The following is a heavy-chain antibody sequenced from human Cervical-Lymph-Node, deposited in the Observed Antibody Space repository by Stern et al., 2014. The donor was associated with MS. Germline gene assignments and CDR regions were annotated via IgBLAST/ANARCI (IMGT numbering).Heavy chain of an antibody. CDR2: INPNSGGT. J-gene: IGHJ4*02. Sequence: VHLVVSGAEVKKPGASVKVSCKASGYTFTGYYMHWVRQAPGQGLEWMGRINPNSGGTNYAQKLQGRVTMTRNTSISTAYMELSRLRSDDTAVYYCARGVAYYDSSGTRGGWGQGTLVTVSS. CDR3: ARGVAYYDSSGTRGG. V-gene: IGHV1-2*06. CDR1: GYTFTGYY. D-gene: IGHD3-22*01.